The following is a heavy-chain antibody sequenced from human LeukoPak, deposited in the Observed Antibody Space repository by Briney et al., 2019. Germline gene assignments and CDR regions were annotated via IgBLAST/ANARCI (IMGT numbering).Heavy chain of an antibody. J-gene: IGHJ4*02. CDR2: IYYSGST. Sequence: SETLSLTCTVSGGSISSYYWSWIRQPPRKGLEWIGYIYYSGSTNNNPSLKSRVTISVDTSKNQFSLKLSSVTAADTAVYYCARAPWRENFDYWGQGTLVTVSS. D-gene: IGHD1-26*01. V-gene: IGHV4-59*01. CDR3: ARAPWRENFDY. CDR1: GGSISSYY.